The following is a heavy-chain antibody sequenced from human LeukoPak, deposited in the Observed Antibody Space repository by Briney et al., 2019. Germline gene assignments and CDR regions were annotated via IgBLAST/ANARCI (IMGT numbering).Heavy chain of an antibody. J-gene: IGHJ6*03. CDR3: ASRNYYDSSGYYPLYYYYMDV. CDR1: GGTFSSYA. Sequence: SVTVSCKASGGTFSSYAISWVRQAPGQGLEWMGRIIPIFGTAKYAQKFQGRVTITTDESTSTAYMELRRLRSEDTAVYYCASRNYYDSSGYYPLYYYYMDVWGKGTTVTVSS. V-gene: IGHV1-69*05. D-gene: IGHD3-22*01. CDR2: IIPIFGTA.